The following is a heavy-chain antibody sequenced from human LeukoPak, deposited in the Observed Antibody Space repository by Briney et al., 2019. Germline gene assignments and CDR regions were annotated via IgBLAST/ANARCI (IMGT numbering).Heavy chain of an antibody. V-gene: IGHV4-39*01. Sequence: PSETLSLTCSVSGGSVTTTYYWSWIRQPPGGRLEWIASLYHSGNSNYNPSLKSRVTMSVDTSKNQFSLQLTSMTAADTAIHYCTRHQTNFYGSGAPFDPWGQGTLVTVSS. CDR2: LYHSGNS. D-gene: IGHD3-10*01. J-gene: IGHJ5*02. CDR3: TRHQTNFYGSGAPFDP. CDR1: GGSVTTTYY.